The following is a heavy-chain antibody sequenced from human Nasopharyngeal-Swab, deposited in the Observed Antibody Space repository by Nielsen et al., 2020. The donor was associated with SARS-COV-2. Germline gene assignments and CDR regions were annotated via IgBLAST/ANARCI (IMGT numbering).Heavy chain of an antibody. J-gene: IGHJ4*02. CDR3: AREVVGGLVDS. V-gene: IGHV4-59*12. Sequence: SETLSLTSTVSGDSISRYYWGWIRQPPGKGLEWIGDFSYSVITHYNASLKSRVTISLDTSKNQFSLKLSSVTAADTGVYYCAREVVGGLVDSWGQGILVTVSS. CDR2: FSYSVIT. CDR1: GDSISRYY. D-gene: IGHD1-26*01.